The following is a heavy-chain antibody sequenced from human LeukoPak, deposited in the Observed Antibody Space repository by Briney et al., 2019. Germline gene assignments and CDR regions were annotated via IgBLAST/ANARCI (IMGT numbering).Heavy chain of an antibody. V-gene: IGHV5-51*01. Sequence: HGESLKISCKGSGYSFTSYWIGWVRQMPGKGLEWMGIIYPGGSDTRYSPSFQGQVTISVDTSISTAYLQWSSLKASDTALYYCATPHTYSSGWYAWGQGSLVTVSS. CDR1: GYSFTSYW. CDR3: ATPHTYSSGWYA. CDR2: IYPGGSDT. D-gene: IGHD6-19*01. J-gene: IGHJ5*02.